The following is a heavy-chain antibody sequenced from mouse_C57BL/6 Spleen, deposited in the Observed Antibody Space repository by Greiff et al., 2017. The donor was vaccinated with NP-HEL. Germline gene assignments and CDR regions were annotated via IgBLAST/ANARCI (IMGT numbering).Heavy chain of an antibody. CDR1: GFTFSSYA. CDR3: ARRGKDYAMDY. J-gene: IGHJ4*01. V-gene: IGHV5-4*01. CDR2: ISDGGSYT. Sequence: EVQLVESGGGLVKPGGSLKLSCAASGFTFSSYAMSWVRQTPEKRLEWVATISDGGSYTYYPDNVKGRFTISRDNAKNNLYLQMSHLKSEDTARYYCARRGKDYAMDYWGQGTSVTVSS.